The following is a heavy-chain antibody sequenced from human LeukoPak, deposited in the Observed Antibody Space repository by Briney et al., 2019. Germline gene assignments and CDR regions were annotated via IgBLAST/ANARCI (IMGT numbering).Heavy chain of an antibody. Sequence: SETLSLTCTVSGGSISSGGYYWSWIRQHPGKGLEWIGYIYYSGSTYYNPSLKSRVTISVDTSKNQFSLKLSSVTAADTAVYYCARHGYNWNDVEYFDYWGQGTLVTVSS. V-gene: IGHV4-31*03. CDR1: GGSISSGGYY. J-gene: IGHJ4*02. CDR3: ARHGYNWNDVEYFDY. CDR2: IYYSGST. D-gene: IGHD1-20*01.